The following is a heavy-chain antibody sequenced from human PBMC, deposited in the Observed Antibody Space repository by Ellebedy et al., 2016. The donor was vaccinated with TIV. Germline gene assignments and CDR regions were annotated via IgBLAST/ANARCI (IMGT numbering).Heavy chain of an antibody. J-gene: IGHJ6*02. D-gene: IGHD3-22*01. CDR2: INQDGSRI. CDR1: GFTFNSYW. Sequence: GGSLRLSCAASGFTFNSYWMSWVRQAPGKGLEWVANINQDGSRIYYVDSVKGRFTISRDNAKNSVYLRTNTLRVEDTAVYHCVRDGAYGDYSPGYYGMDVWGQGTTVTVSS. CDR3: VRDGAYGDYSPGYYGMDV. V-gene: IGHV3-7*03.